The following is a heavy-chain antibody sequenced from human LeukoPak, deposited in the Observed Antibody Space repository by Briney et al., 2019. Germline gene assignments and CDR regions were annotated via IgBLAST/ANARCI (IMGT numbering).Heavy chain of an antibody. CDR2: IRGDGGST. CDR1: GFTFSSYA. Sequence: GGSLRLSCAASGFTFSSYAMSWVRQAPGGGLEWVSGIRGDGGSTYSADSVLGRFTISRDNSKSTLYLQMDSLRAEDTAVYYCAKRVDSSGYYYLPYFDYWGQGTLVTVSS. CDR3: AKRVDSSGYYYLPYFDY. D-gene: IGHD3-22*01. J-gene: IGHJ4*02. V-gene: IGHV3-23*01.